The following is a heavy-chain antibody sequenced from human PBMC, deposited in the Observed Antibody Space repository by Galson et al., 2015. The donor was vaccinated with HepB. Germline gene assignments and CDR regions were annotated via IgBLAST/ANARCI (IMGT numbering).Heavy chain of an antibody. CDR2: INHSGST. D-gene: IGHD5-12*01. J-gene: IGHJ4*02. CDR1: SGSFSGYY. CDR3: ARVDIVATYYFDY. Sequence: TLSLTCAVYSGSFSGYYWSWIRQPPGKGLEWIGEINHSGSTNYNPSLKSRVTISVDTSKNQFSLKLSSVTAADTAVYYCARVDIVATYYFDYWGQGTLVTVSS. V-gene: IGHV4-34*09.